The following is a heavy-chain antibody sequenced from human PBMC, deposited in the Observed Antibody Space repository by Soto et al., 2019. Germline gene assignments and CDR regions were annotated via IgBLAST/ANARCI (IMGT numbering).Heavy chain of an antibody. CDR2: IKHDGSNE. D-gene: IGHD2-21*01. CDR3: ARDGISE. J-gene: IGHJ4*01. CDR1: GFTFRSYG. V-gene: IGHV3-33*01. Sequence: QVQLVESGGGVVQPGRSLRLSCAASGFTFRSYGMHWVRQAPGEGLEWVTFIKHDGSNEYYADSVKGRFTISRDNSKSTLFLQMNSLRGDDTAVYYCARDGISEWGHGTLVTVSS.